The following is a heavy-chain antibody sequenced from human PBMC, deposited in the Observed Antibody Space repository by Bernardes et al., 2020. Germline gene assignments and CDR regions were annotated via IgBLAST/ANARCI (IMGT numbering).Heavy chain of an antibody. Sequence: SETLSLTCTVSGGSVSSGSYYWSWIRQPPGKGLEWIGYIYYSGSTNYNPSLKSRVTISVDTSKNQFSLKLSSVTAADTAVYYCARGAVVVRGVDVWGQGTTVTVSS. D-gene: IGHD2-2*01. CDR3: ARGAVVVRGVDV. CDR1: GGSVSSGSYY. J-gene: IGHJ6*02. CDR2: IYYSGST. V-gene: IGHV4-61*01.